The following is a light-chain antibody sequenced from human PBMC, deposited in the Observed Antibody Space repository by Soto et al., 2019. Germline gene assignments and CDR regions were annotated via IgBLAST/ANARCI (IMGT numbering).Light chain of an antibody. CDR1: SSDVGRYNY. V-gene: IGLV2-14*01. J-gene: IGLJ1*01. CDR2: EVT. Sequence: QSVLTQPSSVSGSPGQSITISCTGTSSDVGRYNYVSWYQQYPGRAPKLIIYEVTNRPSGVSDRFSGSKSGNVASLTISGLQAADEADYYCGSYTSTSVRIFGTGTKV. CDR3: GSYTSTSVRI.